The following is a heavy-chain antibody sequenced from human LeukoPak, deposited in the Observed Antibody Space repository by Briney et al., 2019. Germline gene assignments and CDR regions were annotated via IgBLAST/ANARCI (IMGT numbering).Heavy chain of an antibody. CDR1: GFTFSSYW. Sequence: PGGSLRLSCAASGFTFSSYWMHWVRHTPGKGLMWVARIKSDGSTIYADSVQGRFTISRDNAKNTVYLQMNSLRVDDTAIYYCTRAITYFYGSVTYDWVDSWGQGTRVTVSS. J-gene: IGHJ5*01. D-gene: IGHD3-10*01. CDR2: IKSDGST. CDR3: TRAITYFYGSVTYDWVDS. V-gene: IGHV3-74*01.